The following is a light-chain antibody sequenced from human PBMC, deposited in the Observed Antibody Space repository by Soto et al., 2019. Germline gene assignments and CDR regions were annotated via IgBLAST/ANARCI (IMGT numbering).Light chain of an antibody. V-gene: IGKV3-20*01. Sequence: EVVVTLSPSTLSLSPAERATLSRRASQSIKRSSLACYQQKPGQAPRLLIYGASSRATSIPDRFSGSGSGTDTDISISRLEPEDFAVYYCHQYVSFPPWTFGQGTKVEIK. CDR2: GAS. J-gene: IGKJ1*01. CDR1: QSIKRSS. CDR3: HQYVSFPPWT.